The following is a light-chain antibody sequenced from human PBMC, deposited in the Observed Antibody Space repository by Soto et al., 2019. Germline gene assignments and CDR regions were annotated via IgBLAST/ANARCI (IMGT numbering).Light chain of an antibody. CDR3: QQYNVWPQT. V-gene: IGKV3-20*01. Sequence: EIVLTQSAGTLSFSPVERATLSCRSSQSVSSKSLVWYQQKFGQAPRLLIYDASSRATGIPDRFSGSGSGTDFTLTISGLEPEDFGVYYCQQYNVWPQTFGQGTKVDI. CDR1: QSVSSKS. CDR2: DAS. J-gene: IGKJ1*01.